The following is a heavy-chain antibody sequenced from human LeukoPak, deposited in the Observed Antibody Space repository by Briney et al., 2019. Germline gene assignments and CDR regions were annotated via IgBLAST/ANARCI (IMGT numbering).Heavy chain of an antibody. CDR3: AKVGTVYFPLDF. Sequence: GGSLRLSCAASGFIFSNHGMNWVRQAPGKGLEWLSGVSPPGGGTYYADSVKGRFTISRDDSKNTLSLQMNSLRVEDTAVYYCAKVGTVYFPLDFWGQGTLVTVSS. CDR1: GFIFSNHG. J-gene: IGHJ4*02. CDR2: VSPPGGGT. D-gene: IGHD2/OR15-2a*01. V-gene: IGHV3-23*01.